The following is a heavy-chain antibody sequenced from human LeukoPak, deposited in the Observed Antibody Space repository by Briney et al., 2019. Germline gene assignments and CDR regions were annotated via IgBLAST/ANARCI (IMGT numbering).Heavy chain of an antibody. Sequence: RGSLRLSCAASGFTFSDYYMSWIRQAPGKGLEWVSYISSSGSTIYYADSVKGRFTISRDNAKNSLYLQMNSLRAEDTAVYYCARAPYYDFWSGPHYYYYMDVWGKGTTVTVSS. CDR3: ARAPYYDFWSGPHYYYYMDV. D-gene: IGHD3-3*01. J-gene: IGHJ6*03. CDR1: GFTFSDYY. CDR2: ISSSGSTI. V-gene: IGHV3-11*01.